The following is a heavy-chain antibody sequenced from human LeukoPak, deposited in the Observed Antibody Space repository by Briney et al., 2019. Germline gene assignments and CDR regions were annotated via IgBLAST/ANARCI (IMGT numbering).Heavy chain of an antibody. CDR3: ARHFFVGSEDAFDI. D-gene: IGHD6-25*01. Sequence: PSETLSLTCTVSGGSTSSYYWSWIRQPPGKGLEWIGYIYYSGSPRYSPSLKSRVTISVDTSKNQFSLKVTSVTAADTAVYYCARHFFVGSEDAFDIWGQGTMVTVSS. CDR2: IYYSGSP. J-gene: IGHJ3*02. V-gene: IGHV4-59*08. CDR1: GGSTSSYY.